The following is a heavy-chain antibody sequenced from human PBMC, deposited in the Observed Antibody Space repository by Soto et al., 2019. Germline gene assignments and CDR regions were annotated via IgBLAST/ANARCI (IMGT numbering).Heavy chain of an antibody. CDR3: ARDRAAAGSYYYYGMDV. Sequence: SETLSLTCTVSGGSISSGGYYWSWIRQHPGKGLEWIGYIYYSGSTYYNPSLKSRVTISVDTSKNQFSLKLSSVTAADTAVYYCARDRAAAGSYYYYGMDVWGQGTTLTVSS. CDR1: GGSISSGGYY. D-gene: IGHD6-13*01. V-gene: IGHV4-31*02. J-gene: IGHJ6*02. CDR2: IYYSGST.